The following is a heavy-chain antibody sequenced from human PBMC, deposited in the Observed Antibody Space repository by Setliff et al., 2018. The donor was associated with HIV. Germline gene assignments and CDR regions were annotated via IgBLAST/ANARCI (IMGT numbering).Heavy chain of an antibody. CDR3: ARQNRGGRTVMTRGAFDT. V-gene: IGHV4-39*01. Sequence: SETLSLTCSVSGDSISRNNYYWGWTRQSPGKGLEWVGSISSSGGTSYSAASLKSRVTISVDTSKDQFSLRLSSVTAADTAVYYCARQNRGGRTVMTRGAFDTWGQGTLVTVSS. J-gene: IGHJ4*02. CDR1: GDSISRNNYY. D-gene: IGHD4-17*01. CDR2: ISSSGGT.